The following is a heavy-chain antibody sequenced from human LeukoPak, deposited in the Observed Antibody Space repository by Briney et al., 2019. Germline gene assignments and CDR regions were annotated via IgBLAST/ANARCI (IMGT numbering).Heavy chain of an antibody. CDR2: TRYDGSDK. CDR3: AKDAVPAALGEYFFDY. D-gene: IGHD2-2*01. J-gene: IGHJ4*02. CDR1: GFTLSNYV. V-gene: IGHV3-30*02. Sequence: GGSLRLSCAASGFTLSNYVMHWVRQAPGKGLEWVAFTRYDGSDKYNADSLKGRFTISRDNSKNTLYLQMNSLRDEDTAVYYCAKDAVPAALGEYFFDYWGQGTRVTVSS.